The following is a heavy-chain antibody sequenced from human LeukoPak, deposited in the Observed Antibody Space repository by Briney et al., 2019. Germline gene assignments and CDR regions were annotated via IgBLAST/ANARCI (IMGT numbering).Heavy chain of an antibody. V-gene: IGHV3-30*18. CDR3: AKDGVSELIADY. CDR1: GFSFSNYG. D-gene: IGHD2/OR15-2a*01. Sequence: GRSLRLSCAASGFSFSNYGMHWVRQTPGKGLEWAASISSYGSDEYYADSVKGRFTISRDNSKKTLHLQMNGLRAEDTAVYYCAKDGVSELIADYWGQGTLVTVSS. J-gene: IGHJ4*02. CDR2: ISSYGSDE.